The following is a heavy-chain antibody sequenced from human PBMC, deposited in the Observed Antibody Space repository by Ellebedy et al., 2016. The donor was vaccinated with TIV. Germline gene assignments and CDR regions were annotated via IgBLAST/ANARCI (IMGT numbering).Heavy chain of an antibody. CDR2: ISAYNGNT. J-gene: IGHJ6*02. CDR1: GYTFTSYG. V-gene: IGHV1-18*01. Sequence: ASVKVSXXASGYTFTSYGISWVRQAPGQGLEWMGWISAYNGNTNYAQKLQGRVTMTTDTSTSTAYMELRSLRSDDTAVYYCARGYCSGGSCYGGSYYYGMDVWGQGTTVTVSS. D-gene: IGHD2-15*01. CDR3: ARGYCSGGSCYGGSYYYGMDV.